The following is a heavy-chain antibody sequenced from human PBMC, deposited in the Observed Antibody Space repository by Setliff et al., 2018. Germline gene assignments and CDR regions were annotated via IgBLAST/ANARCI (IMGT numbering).Heavy chain of an antibody. CDR3: ARHVGSRSRGYNYYYYYMDV. CDR2: LYYSGNT. Sequence: PSETLSLTCNVSGGSISSYSWSWIRQAPGKGLEWIGYLYYSGNTNYNPSLKSRVTISVDTSKNQLSLKLTSVTAADTAVYYCARHVGSRSRGYNYYYYYMDVWGKGTTVTVS. D-gene: IGHD3-10*01. V-gene: IGHV4-59*08. J-gene: IGHJ6*03. CDR1: GGSISSYS.